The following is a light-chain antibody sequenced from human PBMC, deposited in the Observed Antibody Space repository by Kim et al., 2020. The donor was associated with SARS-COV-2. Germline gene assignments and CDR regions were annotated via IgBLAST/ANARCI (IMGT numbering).Light chain of an antibody. CDR2: GTI. V-gene: IGKV3-20*01. J-gene: IGKJ1*01. Sequence: EIVLTQSPGTLSLSPGERVTLSCRASQAIGMNFLAWYQQKPGQAPRLLIYGTITRATGIPDRFRGRGSGTDFTLTISRLEPEDSAVYYCQQYETSSWTFGQGTKVDIK. CDR3: QQYETSSWT. CDR1: QAIGMNF.